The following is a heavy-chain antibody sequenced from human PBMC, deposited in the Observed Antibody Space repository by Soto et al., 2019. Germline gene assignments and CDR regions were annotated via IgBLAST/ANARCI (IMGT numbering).Heavy chain of an antibody. CDR3: AKDPYSSSSGWGY. Sequence: GVLRLSCAASGFTFSSYAMSWVRQAPGKGLEWVSAISGSGGSTYYADSVKGRFTISRDNSKNTLYLQMNSLRAEDTAVYYCAKDPYSSSSGWGYWGQGTLVTVSS. CDR2: ISGSGGST. V-gene: IGHV3-23*01. D-gene: IGHD6-6*01. J-gene: IGHJ4*02. CDR1: GFTFSSYA.